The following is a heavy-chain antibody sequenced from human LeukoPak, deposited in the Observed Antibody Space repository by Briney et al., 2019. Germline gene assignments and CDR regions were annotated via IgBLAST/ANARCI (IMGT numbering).Heavy chain of an antibody. D-gene: IGHD1-1*01. V-gene: IGHV3-23*01. CDR2: ISGSGGST. CDR3: AKDGRRTGTGDY. J-gene: IGHJ4*02. CDR1: GFTFSSYA. Sequence: AGGSLRLSCAASGFTFSSYAMSWVRQAPGKGVEWVSAISGSGGSTYYADSVKGRFTISRDNSKNTLYLQMNSLRAEDTAVYYCAKDGRRTGTGDYWGQGTLVTVSS.